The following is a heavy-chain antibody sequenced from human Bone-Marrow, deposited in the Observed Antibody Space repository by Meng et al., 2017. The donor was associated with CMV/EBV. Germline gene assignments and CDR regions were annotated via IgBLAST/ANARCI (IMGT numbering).Heavy chain of an antibody. CDR1: FRSNA. D-gene: IGHD3-9*01. V-gene: IGHV3-23*01. Sequence: FRSNARGWVRQAPGKGLEWVSAISGSGGSTYYADSVKGRFTISRDNSKNTLYLQMNSLRAEDTAVYYCARRMYYDILTGYYDCTWFDPWGQGTLVTVSS. J-gene: IGHJ5*02. CDR3: ARRMYYDILTGYYDCTWFDP. CDR2: ISGSGGST.